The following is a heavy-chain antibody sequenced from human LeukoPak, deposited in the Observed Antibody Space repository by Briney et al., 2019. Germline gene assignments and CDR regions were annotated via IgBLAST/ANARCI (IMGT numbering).Heavy chain of an antibody. CDR1: GFTFSSYA. Sequence: PGGSLRLSCAASGFTFSSYAMNWVRQAPGKGLEWVSIISAGGGSIYYADSVKGRFTISRDNSKNTLYLQMNSLTAEDTAVYYCAKVQASRPDYWGQGTLVTVSS. V-gene: IGHV3-23*01. J-gene: IGHJ4*02. CDR3: AKVQASRPDY. D-gene: IGHD6-6*01. CDR2: ISAGGGSI.